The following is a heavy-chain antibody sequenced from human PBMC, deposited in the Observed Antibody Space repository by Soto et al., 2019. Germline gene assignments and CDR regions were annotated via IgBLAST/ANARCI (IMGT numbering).Heavy chain of an antibody. V-gene: IGHV4-39*01. D-gene: IGHD3-3*01. CDR2: IYYTGST. CDR3: TRRLRFLETVDY. J-gene: IGHJ4*02. Sequence: QLQLQESGPGLVKPSETLSLTCTVSGGSISSGSYYWGWIRQPPGKGLEWIGTIYYTGSTYYNASLKSRVTISVDTSKNQFSLKLSSVTAADTAVYFCTRRLRFLETVDYWGQGTLVTVSS. CDR1: GGSISSGSYY.